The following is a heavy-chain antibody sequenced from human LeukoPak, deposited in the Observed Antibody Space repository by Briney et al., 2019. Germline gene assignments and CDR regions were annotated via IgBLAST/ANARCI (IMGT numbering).Heavy chain of an antibody. Sequence: GGSLRLSCAASGFTFSSYGMHWVRQAPGKGLEWVAVISYDGSNKYYADSVKGRFTISRDNSKNTLYLQMNSLRAEDTAVYYCAKAGRYFDWLSLDYWGQGTPVTVSS. CDR1: GFTFSSYG. V-gene: IGHV3-30*18. CDR2: ISYDGSNK. CDR3: AKAGRYFDWLSLDY. J-gene: IGHJ4*02. D-gene: IGHD3-9*01.